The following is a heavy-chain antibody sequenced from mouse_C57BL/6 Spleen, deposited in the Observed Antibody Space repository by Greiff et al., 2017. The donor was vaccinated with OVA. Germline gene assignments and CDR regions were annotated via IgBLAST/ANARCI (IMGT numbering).Heavy chain of an antibody. CDR2: INPNNGGT. V-gene: IGHV1-26*01. CDR3: ARTTMVTTGGYFDY. D-gene: IGHD2-2*01. CDR1: GYTFTDYY. Sequence: EVQLQQSGPELVKPGASVKISCKASGYTFTDYYMNWVKQSHGKSLEWIGDINPNNGGTSYNQKFKGKATLTVDKSSSTAYMELRSLTSEDSAVYYCARTTMVTTGGYFDYWGKGTTLTVSS. J-gene: IGHJ2*01.